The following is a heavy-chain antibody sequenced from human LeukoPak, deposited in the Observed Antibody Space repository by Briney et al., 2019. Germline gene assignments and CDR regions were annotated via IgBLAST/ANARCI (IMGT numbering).Heavy chain of an antibody. V-gene: IGHV3-9*01. CDR1: GFTFDDYA. CDR2: ISWNSFNI. J-gene: IGHJ4*02. Sequence: GGSLRLSCAASGFTFDDYAMHWVRHAPGKGLEWVSGISWNSFNIGYGDSVKGRFTISRDNAKNSLYLQMNSLRTEDTAFYYCAKDLGPGYCSTTRCYRGIDYWGQGTLVTVSS. CDR3: AKDLGPGYCSTTRCYRGIDY. D-gene: IGHD2-2*02.